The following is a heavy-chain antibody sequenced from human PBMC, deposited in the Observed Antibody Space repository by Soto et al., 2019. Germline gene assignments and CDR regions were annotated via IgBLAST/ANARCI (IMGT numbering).Heavy chain of an antibody. J-gene: IGHJ6*02. CDR1: GFTFSNAW. CDR3: TTDSRFLEWSSYYYGMDV. V-gene: IGHV3-15*01. CDR2: IKSKTHGGTT. Sequence: PGGSLRLSGAASGFTFSNAWMSWVRQVPGKGLEWVGRIKSKTHGGTTDYAAPVKGRFTISRDDSKNTLYLQMNSLKTEDTAVYYCTTDSRFLEWSSYYYGMDVWGPGTTVTVSS. D-gene: IGHD3-3*01.